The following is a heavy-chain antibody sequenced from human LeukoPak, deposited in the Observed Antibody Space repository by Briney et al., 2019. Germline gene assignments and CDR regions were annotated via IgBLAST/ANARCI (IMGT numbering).Heavy chain of an antibody. CDR1: GLTFRSYW. J-gene: IGHJ4*02. V-gene: IGHV3-7*03. CDR3: AKEDRRGRHFDY. D-gene: IGHD3-16*01. CDR2: IKQDGSEK. Sequence: PGGSLRLSCAASGLTFRSYWMSWVRQAPGKGLEWVANIKQDGSEKNYVDSVKGRFTISRDNAKISLYLQMNSLRAEDTALYYCAKEDRRGRHFDYWGQGTLVTVSS.